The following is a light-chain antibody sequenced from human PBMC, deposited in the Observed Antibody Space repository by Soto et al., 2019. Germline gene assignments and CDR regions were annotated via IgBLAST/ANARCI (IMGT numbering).Light chain of an antibody. V-gene: IGKV3-15*01. CDR2: GAS. CDR3: QQYDDWPPGYT. J-gene: IGKJ2*01. CDR1: QSVSTN. Sequence: EIVMTQSPATLSVSPGERATLSCRASQSVSTNVAWYQQRPGQAPRLLIHGASTRATGIPARFSGSGSGTEFTLTISSLQSEDFVVYYCQQYDDWPPGYTFGQGTKLE.